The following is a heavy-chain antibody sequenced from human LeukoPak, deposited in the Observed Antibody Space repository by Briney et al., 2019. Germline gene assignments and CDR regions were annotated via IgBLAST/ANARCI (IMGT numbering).Heavy chain of an antibody. V-gene: IGHV3-30*02. CDR3: AKESRYYYTDS. Sequence: GGSLRVSCAAPGFTFSSYGMRWVRQAPGKGLEWVAFTPYDGRKEYSADSVKGRFTIFRDNSKNKLYLQMNSLISEDTTVYYCAKESRYYYTDSWGRGTLVTVSS. CDR2: TPYDGRKE. D-gene: IGHD1-14*01. J-gene: IGHJ4*02. CDR1: GFTFSSYG.